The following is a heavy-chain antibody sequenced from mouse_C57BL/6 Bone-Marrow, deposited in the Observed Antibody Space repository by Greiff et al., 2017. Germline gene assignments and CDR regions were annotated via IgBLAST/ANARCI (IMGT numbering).Heavy chain of an antibody. CDR3: ASHYYGSSYN. J-gene: IGHJ2*01. CDR2: ISSGGSYT. CDR1: GFTFSSYG. V-gene: IGHV5-6*02. D-gene: IGHD1-1*01. Sequence: DVKLVESGGDLVKPGGSLKLSCAASGFTFSSYGMSWVRQTPDKRLEWVATISSGGSYTYYPDSVKGRFTISRDNAKNTLYLQMSSLKSEDTAMYYCASHYYGSSYNWGQGTTLTVSS.